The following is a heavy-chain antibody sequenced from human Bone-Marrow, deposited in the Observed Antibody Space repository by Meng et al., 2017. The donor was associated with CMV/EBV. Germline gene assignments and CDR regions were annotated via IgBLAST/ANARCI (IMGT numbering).Heavy chain of an antibody. CDR3: ATSLD. J-gene: IGHJ4*02. Sequence: GESLKISCAGSGFIFSSYDMSWVRQAPGKGLEWVSGISSRSHIYYADSVKGRFTISRDNAKNSLYLQMNSLRAEDTAVYYCATSLDWGQGTLVTVSS. V-gene: IGHV3-21*04. CDR1: GFIFSSYD. CDR2: ISSRSHI.